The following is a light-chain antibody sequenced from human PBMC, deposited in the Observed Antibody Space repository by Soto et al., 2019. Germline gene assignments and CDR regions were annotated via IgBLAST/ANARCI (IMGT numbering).Light chain of an antibody. CDR1: QSVGRS. V-gene: IGKV3-15*01. Sequence: EIVMTQSPATLSVSPGAGATLSCRASQSVGRSLAWCQEKSGQAPRLLIYGASARATGVPARFSGAGAGTDFTLIISSLQSEDFAVDYCQQYYGWPLAFGGGTKGEIK. CDR2: GAS. CDR3: QQYYGWPLA. J-gene: IGKJ4*01.